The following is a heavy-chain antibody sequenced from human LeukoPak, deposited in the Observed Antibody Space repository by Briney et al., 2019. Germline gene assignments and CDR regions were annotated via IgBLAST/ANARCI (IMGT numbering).Heavy chain of an antibody. J-gene: IGHJ4*02. D-gene: IGHD3-22*01. CDR3: ARRAGDYSHPYDY. CDR1: GFTFSSYG. Sequence: GGSLRLSCAASGFTFSSYGMSWVRQAPGKGLEWVSAISGSGGSTYYADSVKGRFTISRDNSKNTLYLQMNSLRAEDTAVYYCARRAGDYSHPYDYWGQGTLVTVSS. CDR2: ISGSGGST. V-gene: IGHV3-23*01.